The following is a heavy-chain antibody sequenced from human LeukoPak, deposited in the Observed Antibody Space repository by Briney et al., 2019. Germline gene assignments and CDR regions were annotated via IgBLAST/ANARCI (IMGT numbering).Heavy chain of an antibody. D-gene: IGHD4-17*01. CDR3: ARGSVDYGGSFDY. CDR2: INHSGST. J-gene: IGHJ4*02. CDR1: GGSFSGYY. V-gene: IGHV4-34*01. Sequence: SETLSLTCAVYGGSFSGYYWSWIRQPPRKGLEWIGEINHSGSTNYNPSLKSRVTISVDTSKNQFSLKLSSVTAADTAVYYCARGSVDYGGSFDYWGQGTLVTVSS.